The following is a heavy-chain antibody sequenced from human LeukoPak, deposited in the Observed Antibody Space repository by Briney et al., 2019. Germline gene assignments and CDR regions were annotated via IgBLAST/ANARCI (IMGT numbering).Heavy chain of an antibody. J-gene: IGHJ5*02. CDR2: INPNSGGT. D-gene: IGHD3-22*01. V-gene: IGHV1-2*02. CDR3: ARDDSSGYYLGWFDP. CDR1: GYTFTGYY. Sequence: ASVKVSCKASGYTFTGYYMHWVRQAPGQGLEWMGWINPNSGGTNYAQKFQGRVTMTRDTPISTAYMELSRLRSDDTAVYYCARDDSSGYYLGWFDPWGQGTLVTVSS.